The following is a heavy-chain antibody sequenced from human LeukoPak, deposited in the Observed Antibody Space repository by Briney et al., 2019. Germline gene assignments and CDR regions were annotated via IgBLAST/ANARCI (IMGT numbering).Heavy chain of an antibody. CDR3: ARDLFSGSYYDY. J-gene: IGHJ4*02. D-gene: IGHD1-26*01. CDR1: GFTFSSYG. Sequence: PGRSLRLSCAASGFTFSSYGMHWVRQAPGKGLEWVAVIWYDGSNKYYADSVKGRFTISRDNSKNTLYLQMNSLRAEDTAVYYCARDLFSGSYYDYWGQGTLVTVSS. CDR2: IWYDGSNK. V-gene: IGHV3-33*01.